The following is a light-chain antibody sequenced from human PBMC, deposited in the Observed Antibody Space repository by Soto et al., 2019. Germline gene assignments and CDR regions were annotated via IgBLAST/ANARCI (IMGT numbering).Light chain of an antibody. CDR3: SSSGGNNNVV. CDR2: EVT. V-gene: IGLV2-8*01. CDR1: SSDVGGYKY. J-gene: IGLJ2*01. Sequence: QSVLTQPPSASGSPGQSVTISCTGTSSDVGGYKYVSWYQHHPGKAPKVVIYEVTKRPSGVPDRFSGSQSGNTASLTVSGLQAEDEADYYCSSSGGNNNVVFGGGTKLTVL.